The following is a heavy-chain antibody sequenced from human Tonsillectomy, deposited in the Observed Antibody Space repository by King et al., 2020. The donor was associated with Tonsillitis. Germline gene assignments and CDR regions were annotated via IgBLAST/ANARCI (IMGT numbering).Heavy chain of an antibody. J-gene: IGHJ4*02. CDR2: IYPDDSDT. D-gene: IGHD5-24*01. CDR1: GYSFSSYW. Sequence: VQLVESGAEVKKPGESLRISCKGSGYSFSSYWIGWVRQMPGKGLEWMGIIYPDDSDTRYSPSFQGQVTISADKSITPAYLQWSSLQASDTAMYYCARWEMTTSKTHYFDYWGQGTLVTVSS. V-gene: IGHV5-51*01. CDR3: ARWEMTTSKTHYFDY.